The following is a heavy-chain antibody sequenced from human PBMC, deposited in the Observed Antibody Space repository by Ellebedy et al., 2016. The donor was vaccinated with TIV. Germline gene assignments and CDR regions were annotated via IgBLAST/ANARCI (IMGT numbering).Heavy chain of an antibody. J-gene: IGHJ4*02. CDR3: ARWGPYSGTFQGPFDF. Sequence: AASVKVSCKASGDTSSSHALNWTRLAPGHGLEWVGRIIPSLNVVNYARKFQGRVTITADRSTNIVYLELSSLRTEDTAVYYCARWGPYSGTFQGPFDFWGQGVLVTVSS. CDR2: IIPSLNVV. V-gene: IGHV1-69*04. D-gene: IGHD1-26*01. CDR1: GDTSSSHA.